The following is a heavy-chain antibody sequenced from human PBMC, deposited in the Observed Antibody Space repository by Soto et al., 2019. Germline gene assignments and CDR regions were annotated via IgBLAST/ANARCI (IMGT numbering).Heavy chain of an antibody. Sequence: PGGTLRLSCAASGFIFNTYDMHWVRQAPGKGLEWVAVISYDGSNKYYADSVKGRLTISRDNPKKMLYLQMNSLRPEDTAVYYCAKGQHCSSTSCYFYYYGMDVWGKGTKFIVAS. V-gene: IGHV3-30*18. D-gene: IGHD2-2*01. CDR1: GFIFNTYD. J-gene: IGHJ6*01. CDR3: AKGQHCSSTSCYFYYYGMDV. CDR2: ISYDGSNK.